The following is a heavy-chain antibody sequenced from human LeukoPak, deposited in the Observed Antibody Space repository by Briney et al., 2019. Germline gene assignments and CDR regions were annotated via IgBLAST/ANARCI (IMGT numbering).Heavy chain of an antibody. CDR2: INHSGST. Sequence: SGTLSLTCAVYGGSFSGYYWSWIRQPPGKGLEWSGEINHSGSTNYNPSLKSRVTISVDTSKNQFSLKLSYVTAADKAVYYCARSCSGGSCYSNAFDIWGQGTMVTVSS. J-gene: IGHJ3*02. V-gene: IGHV4-34*01. CDR1: GGSFSGYY. D-gene: IGHD2-15*01. CDR3: ARSCSGGSCYSNAFDI.